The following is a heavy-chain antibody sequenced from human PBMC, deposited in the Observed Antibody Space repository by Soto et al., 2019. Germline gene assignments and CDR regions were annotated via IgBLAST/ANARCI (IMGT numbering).Heavy chain of an antibody. CDR1: GISLSDFW. Sequence: VQLVESGGGLVQPGGSLTLSCVASGISLSDFWMSWVRQAPGKGLEWVANIRQDGSDKNYVDSVKGRCTVSRDSAKNAVYLHMTNLRAGDTAMYFCATDRGSSFDAVEHWGQGTVVSVSS. CDR2: IRQDGSDK. CDR3: ATDRGSSFDAVEH. V-gene: IGHV3-7*03. J-gene: IGHJ3*01. D-gene: IGHD1-26*01.